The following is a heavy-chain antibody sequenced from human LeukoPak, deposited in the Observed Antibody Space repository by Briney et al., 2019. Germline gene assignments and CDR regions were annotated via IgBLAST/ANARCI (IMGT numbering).Heavy chain of an antibody. D-gene: IGHD3-10*01. CDR3: ARLKEGIDY. Sequence: PSETLSLTCAVSGGSISGSSYFWVWIRQPPGKGLEWIGSIYYSGNTYYNPSLKSRVTISVDTSKNQFSLKLSSVTAADTAVYYCARLKEGIDYWGQGTLVTVSS. V-gene: IGHV4-39*01. CDR2: IYYSGNT. J-gene: IGHJ4*02. CDR1: GGSISGSSYF.